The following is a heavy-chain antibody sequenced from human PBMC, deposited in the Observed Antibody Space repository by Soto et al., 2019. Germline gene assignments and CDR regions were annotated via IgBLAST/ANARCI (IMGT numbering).Heavy chain of an antibody. CDR2: FDPEDGET. CDR1: GYTLTELS. V-gene: IGHV1-24*01. J-gene: IGHJ6*02. Sequence: ASVKVSFKVSGYTLTELSMHWVRQAPGKGLEWMGGFDPEDGETIYAQKFQGRVTMTEDTSTDTAYMELSSLRSEDTAVYYCATDDYSNPLYYYYGMDVWGQGTTVTVSS. CDR3: ATDDYSNPLYYYYGMDV. D-gene: IGHD4-4*01.